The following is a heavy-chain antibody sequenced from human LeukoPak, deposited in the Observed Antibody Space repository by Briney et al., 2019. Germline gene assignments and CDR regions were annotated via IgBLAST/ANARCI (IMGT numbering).Heavy chain of an antibody. D-gene: IGHD3-22*01. CDR2: ISNDGGGT. V-gene: IGHV3-23*01. J-gene: IGHJ4*02. CDR1: GFILNNYG. Sequence: GGSLRLSCAASGFILNNYGLVWVRQAPGKGLEWVSAISNDGGGTPYADFVKGRFSVSRDNSKNTLFLQMNSLRAEDTALYYCAKGSSGYFFDLWGQGTLVTVSS. CDR3: AKGSSGYFFDL.